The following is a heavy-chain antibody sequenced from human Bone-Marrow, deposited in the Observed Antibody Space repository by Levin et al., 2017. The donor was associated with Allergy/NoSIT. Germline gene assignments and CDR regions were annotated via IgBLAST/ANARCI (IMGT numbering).Heavy chain of an antibody. V-gene: IGHV3-49*03. J-gene: IGHJ3*02. CDR3: ARGSVQYSYGDAFDI. Sequence: SCTSSFFPFFSSSLLFFLPSPFPGLEWISFIRSQGYGDTTEYAASVKGRFTISRDDSKSIAYLHMDSLTSEDTSVYYCARGSVQYSYGDAFDIWGQGTLVTVSS. CDR1: FFPFFSSS. D-gene: IGHD5-18*01. CDR2: IRSQGYGDTT.